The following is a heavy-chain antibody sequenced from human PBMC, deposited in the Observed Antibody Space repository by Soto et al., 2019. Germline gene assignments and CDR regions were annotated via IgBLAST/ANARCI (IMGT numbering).Heavy chain of an antibody. CDR1: GGSISSGGYY. CDR3: ARDNPQLAPFMDV. CDR2: IYYSGST. Sequence: QVQLQESGPGLVKPSQTLSLTCTVSGGSISSGGYYWSWIRQHPGKGLEWIGYIYYSGSTYYNPSLTSRVTISVDTSKNQCSLKLSSVTAADTAVYYCARDNPQLAPFMDVWGQGTTVTVSS. D-gene: IGHD6-13*01. J-gene: IGHJ6*02. V-gene: IGHV4-31*03.